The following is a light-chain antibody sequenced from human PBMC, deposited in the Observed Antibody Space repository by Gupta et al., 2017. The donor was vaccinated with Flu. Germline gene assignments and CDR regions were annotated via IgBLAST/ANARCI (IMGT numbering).Light chain of an antibody. V-gene: IGLV1-47*02. CDR1: SSKVGNDY. Sequence: RVNISCAGSSSKVGNDYVYWYQHIPGTAPKLLIYNNSKRNSGAPDRFSGSKCDTTATVASSGVRAEDEADYYCAAGDDTLSGYGFGSGTKFTVL. CDR2: NNS. CDR3: AAGDDTLSGYG. J-gene: IGLJ1*01.